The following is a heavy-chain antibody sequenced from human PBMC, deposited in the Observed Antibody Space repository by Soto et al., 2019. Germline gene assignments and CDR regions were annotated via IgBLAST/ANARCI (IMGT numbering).Heavy chain of an antibody. CDR1: GGSISSYY. J-gene: IGHJ5*02. CDR3: ARHTSGCSSTSCYAVWFDP. D-gene: IGHD2-2*01. Sequence: QVQLQESGPGLVKPSETLSLTCTVSGGSISSYYWSWIRQPPGKGLEWIGYIYYSGSTNYNPSLKSRVTISVDTSTNQFSLKLSSVTAADTAVYYCARHTSGCSSTSCYAVWFDPWGQGTLVTVSS. V-gene: IGHV4-59*08. CDR2: IYYSGST.